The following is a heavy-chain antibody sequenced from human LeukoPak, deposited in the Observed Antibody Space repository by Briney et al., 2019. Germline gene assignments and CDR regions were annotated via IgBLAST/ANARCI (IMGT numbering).Heavy chain of an antibody. CDR2: IYYSGST. Sequence: PSETLSLTCTVSGGSISSSSYYWGWIRQPPGKGLEWIGSIYYSGSTYYNPSLKSRVTISVDTSKNQFSLKLSSVTAADTAVYYCARDTYTVGSSGYYFWGQGTLVTVSS. CDR3: ARDTYTVGSSGYYF. D-gene: IGHD3-22*01. CDR1: GGSISSSSYY. J-gene: IGHJ4*02. V-gene: IGHV4-39*02.